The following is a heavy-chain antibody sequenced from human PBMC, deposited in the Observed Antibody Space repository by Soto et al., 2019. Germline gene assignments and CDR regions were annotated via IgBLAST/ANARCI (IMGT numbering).Heavy chain of an antibody. J-gene: IGHJ3*02. CDR1: GYRFASHW. D-gene: IGHD3-22*01. V-gene: IGHV5-10-1*01. Sequence: GAHLKLPCKGCGYRFASHWISWVPKMPGKGKEWTGRIDPSDSYTNYSPSFQSHVTISADKSISTAYLQWSSLKASDTAMYYCARSPYDSSGYSAFDIWGQGTMVTVS. CDR3: ARSPYDSSGYSAFDI. CDR2: IDPSDSYT.